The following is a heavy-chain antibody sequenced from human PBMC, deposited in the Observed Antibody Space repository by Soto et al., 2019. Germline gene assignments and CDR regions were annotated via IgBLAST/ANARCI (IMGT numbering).Heavy chain of an antibody. CDR1: GDSINTETW. CDR3: AREGPLHWFES. Sequence: SETLSLTCAVSGDSINTETWLSWLLQLPVTGLDLIGEIKHTGDSNSNPSLRSRVSMSLYITKNQFFLNLLSVSASYTAVYFFAREGPLHWFESWGQGTLVTVSS. CDR2: IKHTGDS. J-gene: IGHJ5*01. V-gene: IGHV4-4*02.